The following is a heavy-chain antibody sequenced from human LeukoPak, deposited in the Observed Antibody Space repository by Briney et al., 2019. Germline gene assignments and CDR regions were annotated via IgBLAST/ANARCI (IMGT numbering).Heavy chain of an antibody. V-gene: IGHV4-34*01. J-gene: IGHJ4*02. Sequence: SETLSLTCAVYGGSFSGYYWSWIRQPPGKGLEWIGEINHSGSTNYNPSLKSRVTISVDTSKNQFSLKLSSVTAADTAVYYCASLIVVVTARIDYWGQGTLVTVSS. D-gene: IGHD2-21*02. CDR1: GGSFSGYY. CDR2: INHSGST. CDR3: ASLIVVVTARIDY.